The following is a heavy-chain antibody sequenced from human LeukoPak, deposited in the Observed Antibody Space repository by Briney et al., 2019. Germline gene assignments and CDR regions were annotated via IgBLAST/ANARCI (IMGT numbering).Heavy chain of an antibody. CDR1: GGSISSGDYY. J-gene: IGHJ4*02. CDR2: IYYSGGT. CDR3: ARFSLGGSGLPFDY. Sequence: SETLSLTCTVSGGSISSGDYYWSWIRQPPGKGLEWIGYIYYSGGTYYNPSHKSRVTISVDTSKNQFSLKLSSVTAADTAVYYCARFSLGGSGLPFDYWGQGTLVTVSS. V-gene: IGHV4-30-4*08. D-gene: IGHD3-3*01.